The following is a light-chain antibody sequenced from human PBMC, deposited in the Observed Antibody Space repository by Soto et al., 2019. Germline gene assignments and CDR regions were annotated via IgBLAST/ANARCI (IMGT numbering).Light chain of an antibody. CDR3: QSYDSSRSGRV. CDR1: SSNIGAGYD. V-gene: IGLV1-40*01. CDR2: GNS. Sequence: QSVLTQPPSVSGAPGQRVTISCTGSSSNIGAGYDVHWYQQLPGTAPKLLIYGNSNRPSGVPDRFSGSKSGTSASLAISGLQAEDEADYYCQSYDSSRSGRVFGTGTKLTVL. J-gene: IGLJ1*01.